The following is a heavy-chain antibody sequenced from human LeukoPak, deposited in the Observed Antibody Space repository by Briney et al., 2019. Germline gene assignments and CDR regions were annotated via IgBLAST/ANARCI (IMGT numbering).Heavy chain of an antibody. Sequence: GASVKVSCKASGGTFSSYAISWVRQAPGQGLEWMGGIIPIFGTANYAQKFQGRVTITADESTSTAYMELSSLGSEDTAVYYCARVNVVVNYYYYYMDVWGKGTTVTVSS. CDR3: ARVNVVVNYYYYYMDV. J-gene: IGHJ6*03. CDR1: GGTFSSYA. V-gene: IGHV1-69*13. D-gene: IGHD2-2*01. CDR2: IIPIFGTA.